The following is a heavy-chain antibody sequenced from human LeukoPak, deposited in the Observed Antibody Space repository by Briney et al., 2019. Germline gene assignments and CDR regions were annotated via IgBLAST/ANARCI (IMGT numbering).Heavy chain of an antibody. Sequence: ASVKVSCKASGYTFTGYYMHWVRQAPGQGLEWMGIINPSGGSTSYAQKFQGRVTMTRDMSTSTVYMELSSLRSEDTAVYYCARAYSNYYYYYYYMDVWGKGTTVTVSS. V-gene: IGHV1-46*01. CDR3: ARAYSNYYYYYYYMDV. CDR2: INPSGGST. J-gene: IGHJ6*03. D-gene: IGHD4-11*01. CDR1: GYTFTGYY.